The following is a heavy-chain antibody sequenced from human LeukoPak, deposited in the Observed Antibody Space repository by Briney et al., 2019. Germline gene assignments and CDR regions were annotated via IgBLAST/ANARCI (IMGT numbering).Heavy chain of an antibody. J-gene: IGHJ4*02. D-gene: IGHD2-8*01. CDR2: FDPEDGET. V-gene: IGHV1-24*01. CDR1: GYTLTELS. CDR3: ATGGLMVYAAFDY. Sequence: ASVKVSCKVSGYTLTELSMHWVRQAPGKGLEWMGGFDPEDGETIHAQKFQGRVTMTEDTSTDTAYMELSSLRSEDTAVYYCATGGLMVYAAFDYWGQGTLVTVSS.